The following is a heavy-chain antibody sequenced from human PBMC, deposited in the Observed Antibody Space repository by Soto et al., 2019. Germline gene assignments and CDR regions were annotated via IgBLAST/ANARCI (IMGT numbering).Heavy chain of an antibody. J-gene: IGHJ3*02. V-gene: IGHV1-46*01. CDR2: INPSGGST. Sequence: ASVKVSCKASGYTFTSYYMHWVRQAPGQGLEWMGIINPSGGSTSYAQKFQGRVTMTRDTSTSTVYMELSSLRSEDTAVYYCAMLAYCGGDCYYYAFDIWGQGTMVTVSS. CDR1: GYTFTSYY. D-gene: IGHD2-21*02. CDR3: AMLAYCGGDCYYYAFDI.